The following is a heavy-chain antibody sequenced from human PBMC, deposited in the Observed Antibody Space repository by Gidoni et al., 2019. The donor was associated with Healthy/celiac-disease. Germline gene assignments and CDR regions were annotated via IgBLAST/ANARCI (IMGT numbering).Heavy chain of an antibody. V-gene: IGHV5-51*01. CDR3: ATETGNSGFDY. CDR1: GSSFSSYW. Sequence: EVQLVQSGAEVNKPAEYPKIYCKGSGSSFSSYWTGWVRQMPAKGPECMVIIYPGHADTRYSPSFQGEVTISADKSISTAHLQWSSLKASDASIYYCATETGNSGFDYWGQGTLVTVSS. CDR2: IYPGHADT. J-gene: IGHJ4*02. D-gene: IGHD6-25*01.